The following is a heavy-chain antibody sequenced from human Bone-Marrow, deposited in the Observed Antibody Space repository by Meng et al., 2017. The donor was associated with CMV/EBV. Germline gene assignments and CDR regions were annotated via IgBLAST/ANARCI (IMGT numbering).Heavy chain of an antibody. CDR2: IYHSGRT. CDR3: ARDQGYYYYYGMDV. Sequence: SETLSLTCTVSGYSISSGYYWGWIRQPPGKGLEWIGSIYHSGRTYYNPSLESRVTISVDTSKNQFSLKLSSVTAADTAVYYCARDQGYYYYYGMDVWVQGTTVTVSS. CDR1: GYSISSGYY. J-gene: IGHJ6*02. V-gene: IGHV4-38-2*02.